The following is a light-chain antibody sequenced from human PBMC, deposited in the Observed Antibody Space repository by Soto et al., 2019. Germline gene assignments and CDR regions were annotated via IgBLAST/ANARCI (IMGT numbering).Light chain of an antibody. CDR3: CSYGGRTRLL. V-gene: IGLV2-23*01. CDR1: SSDVGSYNL. Sequence: QSALTQPASVSGSPGQSITISCTGTSSDVGSYNLVSWYQQHPDKAPKLMIYEDTKRPSGVSNRFSGSKSGNTASLTLSGLQAEDEADYCCCSYGGRTRLLFGGGTKVTVL. J-gene: IGLJ2*01. CDR2: EDT.